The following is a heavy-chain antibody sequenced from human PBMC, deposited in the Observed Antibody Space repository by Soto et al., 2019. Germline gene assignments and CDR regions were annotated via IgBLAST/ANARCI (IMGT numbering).Heavy chain of an antibody. V-gene: IGHV4-39*01. Sequence: SETLSLTCTVSGGSISSSSYYWGWIRQPPGKGLEWIGSIYYSGSTYYNPSLKSRVTISVDTSKNQFSLKLSSVTAADTAVYYCARHGNKPAVSGSYLNYYYGMDVWGQGTTVTVSS. J-gene: IGHJ6*02. D-gene: IGHD3-10*01. CDR3: ARHGNKPAVSGSYLNYYYGMDV. CDR2: IYYSGST. CDR1: GGSISSSSYY.